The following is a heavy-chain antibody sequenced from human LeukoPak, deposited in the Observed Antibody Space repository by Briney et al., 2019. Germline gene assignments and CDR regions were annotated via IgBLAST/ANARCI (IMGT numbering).Heavy chain of an antibody. D-gene: IGHD3-10*01. CDR3: ARDSGTTGEVKFDP. Sequence: SETLSLTCAVFGDSISRYYWSWIRQPAGKGLEWIGRIYNGGIITYNPSLKSRVTMSIDTSNNQFSLRLRFVTAADTAVYYCARDSGTTGEVKFDPWGQGTLVTVSS. V-gene: IGHV4-4*07. J-gene: IGHJ5*02. CDR1: GDSISRYY. CDR2: IYNGGII.